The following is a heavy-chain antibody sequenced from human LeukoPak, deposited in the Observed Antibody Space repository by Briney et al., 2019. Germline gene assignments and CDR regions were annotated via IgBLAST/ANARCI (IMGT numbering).Heavy chain of an antibody. D-gene: IGHD3-22*01. CDR1: GGSVSSGSYY. J-gene: IGHJ4*02. Sequence: SETLSLTCTVSGGSVSSGSYYWSWIRQPPGKGLEWIGYIYYSGSTNYNPSLKSRVIISVDTSKNQFSLKLSSVTAADTAVYYCARVGEGYYDSSDYWGQGTLVTVSS. CDR2: IYYSGST. V-gene: IGHV4-61*01. CDR3: ARVGEGYYDSSDY.